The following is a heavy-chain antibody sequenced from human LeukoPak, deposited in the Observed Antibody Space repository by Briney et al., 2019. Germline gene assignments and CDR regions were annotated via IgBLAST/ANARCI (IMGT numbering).Heavy chain of an antibody. D-gene: IGHD6-6*01. J-gene: IGHJ3*02. Sequence: PGGSLRLSCAASGFTFSSYWMNWVRQAPGKGLEWVANIKQDGSEKYYVDSVKGRFTISRDNAKDSSYLQMNSLRAEDTAMYYCARALVQSSSYDAFDIWGQGTMVSVSS. CDR1: GFTFSSYW. CDR2: IKQDGSEK. V-gene: IGHV3-7*03. CDR3: ARALVQSSSYDAFDI.